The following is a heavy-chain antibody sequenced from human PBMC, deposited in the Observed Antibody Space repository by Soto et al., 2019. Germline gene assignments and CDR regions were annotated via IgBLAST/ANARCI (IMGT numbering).Heavy chain of an antibody. J-gene: IGHJ4*02. D-gene: IGHD3-10*01. CDR3: AKGGDFDY. Sequence: ESGGGVVQPGRSLRLSCAASGFTFSTYGIQWVRQSPGKGLEWVAIITSDGSNKYYADAVKGRFTVSRDNSKNILYLQMNSLRPEDTALYYCAKGGDFDYWGQGTLVTVSS. V-gene: IGHV3-30*18. CDR2: ITSDGSNK. CDR1: GFTFSTYG.